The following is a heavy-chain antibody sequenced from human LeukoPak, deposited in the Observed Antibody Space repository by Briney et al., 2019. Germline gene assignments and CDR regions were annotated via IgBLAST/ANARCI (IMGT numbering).Heavy chain of an antibody. CDR2: IKQDGSEK. CDR3: ASLFLCYGCSRSSDDFDI. J-gene: IGHJ3*02. V-gene: IGHV3-7*01. CDR1: GFTFSSYW. D-gene: IGHD6-6*01. Sequence: WGSLRLSCAASGFTFSSYWMSWVRQAPGKGLEWVANIKQDGSEKYYVDSVKGRFTISRDNAKNSLYLQMNSLRAEDTAVYYCASLFLCYGCSRSSDDFDIWGQGTMVTVSS.